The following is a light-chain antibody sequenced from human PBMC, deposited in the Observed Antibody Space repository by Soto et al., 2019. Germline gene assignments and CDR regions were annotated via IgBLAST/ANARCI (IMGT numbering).Light chain of an antibody. CDR3: QQRSNWPIT. Sequence: EIVLTQSPCTLSLSPGKRATLSCRASQSVSNFLAWYQQKPCQAPRLLIYDTSNRATGIPARFSGSGSGTDFTLTINNLDPEDFAVYYCQQRSNWPITFGQGTRLEIK. CDR2: DTS. J-gene: IGKJ5*01. CDR1: QSVSNF. V-gene: IGKV3-11*01.